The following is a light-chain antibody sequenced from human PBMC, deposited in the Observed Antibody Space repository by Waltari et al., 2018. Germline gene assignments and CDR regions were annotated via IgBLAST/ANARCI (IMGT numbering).Light chain of an antibody. V-gene: IGKV3-11*01. Sequence: EIVLTQSPATLSLSPGARATLSGRAIQSVSSYLDWYQQKPGQAPRLLIYDASNRATGIPARFSGSGSGTDFTLTISSLEPEDFAVYYCQQRSNWPPTWTFGQGTKVEIK. J-gene: IGKJ1*01. CDR3: QQRSNWPPTWT. CDR2: DAS. CDR1: QSVSSY.